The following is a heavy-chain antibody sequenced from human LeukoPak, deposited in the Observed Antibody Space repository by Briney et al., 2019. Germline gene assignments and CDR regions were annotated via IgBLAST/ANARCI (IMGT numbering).Heavy chain of an antibody. CDR1: GNYW. CDR3: ARGLESAVSFDY. J-gene: IGHJ4*02. CDR2: IKQDGSEK. V-gene: IGHV3-7*01. Sequence: GGSLRLSCAASGNYWMHWVRQAPGKGLEWVANIKQDGSEKYYVDSMKGRFTISRDNAKNSLYLQMNSLRAEDTAVYYCARGLESAVSFDYWGQGTLATVSS.